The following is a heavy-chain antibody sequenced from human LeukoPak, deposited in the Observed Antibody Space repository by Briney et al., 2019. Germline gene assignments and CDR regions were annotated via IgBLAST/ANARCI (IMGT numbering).Heavy chain of an antibody. V-gene: IGHV4-39*01. Sequence: SETLSLTCTVSGVSISYCRYYWVWIHQPPGKGLEWIGSIYYSGSTHYTPSLKSRVTISVDTSKNPFSLKLSSVTAADTAVYYCATKSSGWVFDYWGQGTQVTVSS. CDR3: ATKSSGWVFDY. CDR1: GVSISYCRYY. CDR2: IYYSGST. J-gene: IGHJ4*02. D-gene: IGHD6-19*01.